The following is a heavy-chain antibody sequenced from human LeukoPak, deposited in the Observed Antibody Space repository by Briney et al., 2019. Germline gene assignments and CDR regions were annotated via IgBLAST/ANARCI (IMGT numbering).Heavy chain of an antibody. J-gene: IGHJ3*02. D-gene: IGHD3-22*01. Sequence: NPSETLSLTCTVSGYSISSGYYWGWIRQPPGKGLEWIGRIYHSGGTSYNPSLKSRVTIDTSKNQFSVKLSSVTAADTALYYCAREIHYDSSGQRSLQAFDIWGQGTMVTVSS. CDR3: AREIHYDSSGQRSLQAFDI. V-gene: IGHV4-38-2*02. CDR1: GYSISSGYY. CDR2: IYHSGGT.